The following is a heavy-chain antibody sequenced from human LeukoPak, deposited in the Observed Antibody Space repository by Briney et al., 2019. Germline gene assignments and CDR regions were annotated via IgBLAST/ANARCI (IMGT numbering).Heavy chain of an antibody. V-gene: IGHV3-23*01. D-gene: IGHD3-10*01. CDR2: ISDSGGGS. J-gene: IGHJ4*02. CDR3: AKDSSTVRGEFDY. Sequence: GGSLRLSCAASGFTFSNYAISWVRLAPGQGLEWVSGISDSGGGSYYADSVKGRFTISRDNSKNTLYLQMDSLRAEETAVYYCAKDSSTVRGEFDYWGQGTLVTVSS. CDR1: GFTFSNYA.